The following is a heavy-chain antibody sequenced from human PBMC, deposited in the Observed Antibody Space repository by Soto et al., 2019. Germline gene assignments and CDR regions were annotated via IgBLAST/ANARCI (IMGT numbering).Heavy chain of an antibody. J-gene: IGHJ4*02. D-gene: IGHD6-13*01. CDR2: IYYSGST. CDR1: GGSISSSSYY. Sequence: QLQLQESGPGLVKPSETLSLTCTVSGGSISSSSYYWGWIRQPPGKGLEWIGTIYYSGSTYYNPSLKSRVTISVDTSKNQFSLRLSSVTAADTAVYYCARLLGAAAINYWGQGTLVTVSS. V-gene: IGHV4-39*01. CDR3: ARLLGAAAINY.